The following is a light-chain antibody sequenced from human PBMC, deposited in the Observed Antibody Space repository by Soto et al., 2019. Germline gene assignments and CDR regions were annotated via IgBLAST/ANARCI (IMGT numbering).Light chain of an antibody. CDR3: SSYTSSSTPIYV. J-gene: IGLJ1*01. V-gene: IGLV2-14*01. CDR2: DVS. Sequence: QSVLTQPASVSGSPGRSITISCTGTSSDVGGYNYVSWYQQHPGKAPKLMIYDVSNRPSGVSNRFSGSKSGNTASLTISGLQAEDEADYYCSSYTSSSTPIYVFGTGTKVTVL. CDR1: SSDVGGYNY.